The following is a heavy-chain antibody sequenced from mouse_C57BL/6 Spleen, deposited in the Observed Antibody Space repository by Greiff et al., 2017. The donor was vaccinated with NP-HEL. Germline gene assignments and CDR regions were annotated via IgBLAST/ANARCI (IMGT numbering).Heavy chain of an antibody. CDR2: INPYNGGT. V-gene: IGHV1-19*01. J-gene: IGHJ2*01. CDR3: ARGGTTVVARFDY. Sequence: VQLQQSGPVLVKPGASVKMSCKASGYTFTDSYMNWVKQSHGKSLEWIGVINPYNGGTSYNQKFKGKATLTVDKSSSTAYMELNSLTSEDSAVYYCARGGTTVVARFDYWGQGTTLTVSS. CDR1: GYTFTDSY. D-gene: IGHD1-1*01.